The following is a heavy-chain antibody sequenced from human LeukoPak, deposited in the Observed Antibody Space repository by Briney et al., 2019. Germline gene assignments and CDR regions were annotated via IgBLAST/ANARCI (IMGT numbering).Heavy chain of an antibody. CDR3: ARGVGGSGSYEDYYYYYGMDV. J-gene: IGHJ6*02. D-gene: IGHD3-10*01. V-gene: IGHV4-59*01. Sequence: SETLSLTCTVSDGSISSYYWSWIRQPPGKGLEWIGYIYYSGSTNYNPSLKSRVTISVDTSKNQFSLKLSSVTAADTAVYYCARGVGGSGSYEDYYYYYGMDVWGQGTTVTVSS. CDR2: IYYSGST. CDR1: DGSISSYY.